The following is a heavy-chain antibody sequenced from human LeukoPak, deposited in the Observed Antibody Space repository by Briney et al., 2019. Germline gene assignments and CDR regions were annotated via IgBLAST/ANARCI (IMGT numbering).Heavy chain of an antibody. Sequence: PGGSLRLSCAASGFTFSSYSMNWVRQAPGKGLEWVSSISSSSSYIYYADSVKGRLTISRDNAKNSLYLQMNSLRAEDTAVYYCARDGFWSGYYTDYWGQGTLVTVSS. V-gene: IGHV3-21*01. CDR1: GFTFSSYS. CDR3: ARDGFWSGYYTDY. D-gene: IGHD3-3*01. CDR2: ISSSSSYI. J-gene: IGHJ4*02.